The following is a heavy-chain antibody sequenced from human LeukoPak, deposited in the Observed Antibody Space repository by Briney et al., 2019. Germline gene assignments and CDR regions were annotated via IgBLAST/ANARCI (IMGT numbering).Heavy chain of an antibody. Sequence: GGALRLSCAASGFTFSSYAMSWVRQAPGKGLEWVGRIKSKTDGGTTDYAAPVKGRFTISRDDSKNTLYLQMNSLKTEDTAVYYCTTDFSYSSSWYVIRYGMDVWGQGTTVTVSS. CDR2: IKSKTDGGTT. CDR3: TTDFSYSSSWYVIRYGMDV. D-gene: IGHD6-13*01. V-gene: IGHV3-15*01. CDR1: GFTFSSYA. J-gene: IGHJ6*02.